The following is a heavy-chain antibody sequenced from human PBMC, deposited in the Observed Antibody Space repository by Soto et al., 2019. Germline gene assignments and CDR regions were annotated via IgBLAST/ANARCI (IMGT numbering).Heavy chain of an antibody. J-gene: IGHJ3*02. V-gene: IGHV3-72*01. CDR2: TKNKANSYTT. D-gene: IGHD3-9*01. Sequence: EVQLVESGGGLVQPGGSLRLSCAASGFTLRDHYMDWVRQAPGRGLEWVGRTKNKANSYTTEYAASVKGRFTISRDDSKNSLYLQMNSLNTEDTAVYYCARGYYDILTDYYIGAFDIWGQGTMVTVSS. CDR3: ARGYYDILTDYYIGAFDI. CDR1: GFTLRDHY.